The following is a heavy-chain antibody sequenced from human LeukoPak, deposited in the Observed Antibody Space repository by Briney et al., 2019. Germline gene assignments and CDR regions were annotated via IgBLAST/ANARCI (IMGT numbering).Heavy chain of an antibody. D-gene: IGHD3-3*01. J-gene: IGHJ4*02. CDR2: ISSSGSTI. V-gene: IGHV3-48*03. Sequence: SGGSLRLSCAASGFTFSSYEMNWVRQAPGKGLERVSYISSSGSTIYYADSVKGRFTISRDNAKNSLYLQMNSLRAEDTAVYYCARDLFLEWLLTSGSYFDYWGQGTLVTVSS. CDR3: ARDLFLEWLLTSGSYFDY. CDR1: GFTFSSYE.